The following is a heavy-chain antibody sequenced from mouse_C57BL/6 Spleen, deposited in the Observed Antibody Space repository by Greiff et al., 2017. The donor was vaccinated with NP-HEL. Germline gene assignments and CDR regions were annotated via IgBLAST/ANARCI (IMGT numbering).Heavy chain of an antibody. V-gene: IGHV1-55*01. CDR2: IYPGSGST. D-gene: IGHD2-12*01. CDR3: AREAFCYSDYRCFDV. Sequence: QVQLQQPGAELVKPGASVKMSCKASGYTFTSYWITWVKQRPGQGLEWIGDIYPGSGSTNYNEKFKSKATLTVDTSSSTAYMQLSSLTSGDSAVYYCAREAFCYSDYRCFDVWGTGTTVTVSS. J-gene: IGHJ1*03. CDR1: GYTFTSYW.